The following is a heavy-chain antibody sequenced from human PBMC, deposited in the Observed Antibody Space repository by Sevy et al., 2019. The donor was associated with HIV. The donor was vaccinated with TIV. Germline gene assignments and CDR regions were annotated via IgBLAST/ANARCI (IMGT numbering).Heavy chain of an antibody. D-gene: IGHD3-16*01. CDR3: AKEPYDGRSSYYFDY. CDR1: GLTFSSYA. Sequence: GGSLRLSCAASGLTFSSYAMSWVRQAPGKGLEWVSAISGSGGNTHYADSVKGRFTISRDNSKNTLYLQVNSLRAEDTAVYYCAKEPYDGRSSYYFDYWGQGTLVTVSS. J-gene: IGHJ4*02. V-gene: IGHV3-23*01. CDR2: ISGSGGNT.